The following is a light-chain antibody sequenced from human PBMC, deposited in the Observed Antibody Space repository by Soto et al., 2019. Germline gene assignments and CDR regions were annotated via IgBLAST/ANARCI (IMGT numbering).Light chain of an antibody. J-gene: IGLJ1*01. CDR2: DDK. CDR3: VLLDSSLSAYV. Sequence: QSVLTQPPSVSAAPGQKDTISCPGRPSNIRGNSVSWYQQLPGTAPTPLISDDKKRPSGIPARFSGSKSGTSAALGITGFQSGDEADYYCVLLDSSLSAYVFGTGTKVTV. CDR1: PSNIRGNS. V-gene: IGLV1-51*01.